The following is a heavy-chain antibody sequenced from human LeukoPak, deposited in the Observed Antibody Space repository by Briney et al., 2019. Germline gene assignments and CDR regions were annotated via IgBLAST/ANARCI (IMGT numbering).Heavy chain of an antibody. CDR3: AKDMGSGAIFYYGMDV. CDR2: ISWNSGSI. CDR1: GFTFDDYA. D-gene: IGHD2-21*01. Sequence: GGSLRLSCAASGFTFDDYAMHWVRQAPGKGLEWVSGISWNSGSIGYADSVKGRFTISRDNAKNSLYLQMNSLRAEDTALYYCAKDMGSGAIFYYGMDVWGQGTTVTVSS. V-gene: IGHV3-9*01. J-gene: IGHJ6*02.